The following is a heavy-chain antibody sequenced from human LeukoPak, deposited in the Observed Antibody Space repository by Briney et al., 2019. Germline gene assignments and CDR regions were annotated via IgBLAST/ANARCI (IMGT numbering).Heavy chain of an antibody. CDR3: ARVLDGSGSRSFDY. CDR1: GFTFSSYW. Sequence: GGSLRLSCAASGFTFSSYWMHWVRQAPGKRLVWVSRINSDGNSTNYADSVKGRFTISRDNAKNTLYLQMNSLRAEDTAVYFCARVLDGSGSRSFDYWGQGTLVTVSS. D-gene: IGHD3-10*01. CDR2: INSDGNST. V-gene: IGHV3-74*01. J-gene: IGHJ4*02.